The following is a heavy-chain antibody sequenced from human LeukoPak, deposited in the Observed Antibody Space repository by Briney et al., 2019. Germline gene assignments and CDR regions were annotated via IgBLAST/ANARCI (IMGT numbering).Heavy chain of an antibody. D-gene: IGHD3-16*01. J-gene: IGHJ4*02. CDR3: ASGIISGLINY. CDR1: GFTVSSNY. V-gene: IGHV3-53*01. CDR2: IYSGGST. Sequence: PGGSLRLSCAASGFTVSSNYMSWVRQAPGKGREWVSVIYSGGSTYYADSVKGRFTISRDNSKNTLYLQMNSLRAEDTAVYYCASGIISGLINYWGQGTLVTVSS.